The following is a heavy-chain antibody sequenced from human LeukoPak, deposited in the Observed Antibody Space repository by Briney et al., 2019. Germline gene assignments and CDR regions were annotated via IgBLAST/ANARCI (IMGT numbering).Heavy chain of an antibody. J-gene: IGHJ2*01. CDR3: ARGKFSTNWTFDL. CDR1: GFTFTNYW. Sequence: PGGSLRLSCAVSGFTFTNYWMSWARQSPGKGLEWVANIYLDGSRAYYVDSVKGRFTISRDNAKNTLYLQMNSLRAEDTAVYFCARGKFSTNWTFDLWGRGTRVTVSS. CDR2: IYLDGSRA. D-gene: IGHD3-3*02. V-gene: IGHV3-7*01.